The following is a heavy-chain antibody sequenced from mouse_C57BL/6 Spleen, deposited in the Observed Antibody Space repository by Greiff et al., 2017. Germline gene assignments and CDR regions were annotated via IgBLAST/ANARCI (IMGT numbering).Heavy chain of an antibody. V-gene: IGHV1-80*01. CDR1: GYAFSSYW. Sequence: QVQLKESGAELVKPGASVKISCKASGYAFSSYWMNWVKQRPGKGLEWIGQIYPGDGDTNYNGKFKGKATFTADKSSSTAYMQLSSLTSEDSAVYFCARSGGNYAMDYWGQGPSVTVSS. J-gene: IGHJ4*01. CDR2: IYPGDGDT. D-gene: IGHD2-1*01. CDR3: ARSGGNYAMDY.